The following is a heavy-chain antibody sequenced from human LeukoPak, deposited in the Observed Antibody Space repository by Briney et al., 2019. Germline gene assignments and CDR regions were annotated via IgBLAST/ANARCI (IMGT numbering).Heavy chain of an antibody. Sequence: GGSLRLSCAASGFTFSSYGMHWVRQAPGKGLEWVAVIWYDGSNKYYADSVKGRFTISRDNSKNTLYLQMNSLRAEDTAVYYCARDNEIGYYDSSGYYPYYYYYGMDVWGQGTTVTVSS. CDR2: IWYDGSNK. J-gene: IGHJ6*02. CDR1: GFTFSSYG. CDR3: ARDNEIGYYDSSGYYPYYYYYGMDV. D-gene: IGHD3-22*01. V-gene: IGHV3-33*01.